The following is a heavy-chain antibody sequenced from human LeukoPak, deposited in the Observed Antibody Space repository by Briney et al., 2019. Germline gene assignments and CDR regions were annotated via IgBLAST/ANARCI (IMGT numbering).Heavy chain of an antibody. D-gene: IGHD2/OR15-2a*01. Sequence: PSETLSLTCTVSGGSISSYYWSWIRQPPGKGLKWIGNIYYSGYTTYSPSLRSRVTISVDTSKNQFSLKPSSVTAADTAVYYCARVSPSSPGGFDPWGQGTLVTVSS. CDR1: GGSISSYY. V-gene: IGHV4-59*08. CDR2: IYYSGYT. J-gene: IGHJ5*02. CDR3: ARVSPSSPGGFDP.